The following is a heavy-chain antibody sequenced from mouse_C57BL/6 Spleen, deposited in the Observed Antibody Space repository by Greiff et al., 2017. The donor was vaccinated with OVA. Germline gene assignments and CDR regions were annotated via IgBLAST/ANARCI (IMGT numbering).Heavy chain of an antibody. CDR3: ARGGDYYGSSYGRSYFDV. CDR2: IDPANGNT. V-gene: IGHV14-3*01. CDR1: GFNIKNTY. Sequence: EVQLQQSVAELVRPGASVKLSCTASGFNIKNTYMHWVKQRPEQGLEWIGRIDPANGNTKYAPKFQGKATITADTSSNTAYLQLSSLTSEDTAIYYCARGGDYYGSSYGRSYFDVWGTGTTVTVSS. J-gene: IGHJ1*03. D-gene: IGHD1-1*01.